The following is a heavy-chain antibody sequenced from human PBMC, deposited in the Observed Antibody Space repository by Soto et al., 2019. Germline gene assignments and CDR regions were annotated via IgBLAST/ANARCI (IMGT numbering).Heavy chain of an antibody. CDR3: AKPPGAARPDYYYYYMDV. CDR1: GFTFRSYA. CDR2: ISGSGGST. J-gene: IGHJ6*03. V-gene: IGHV3-23*01. D-gene: IGHD6-6*01. Sequence: GGSLRLSCAASGFTFRSYAMIWVRQAPGKGLEWVSAISGSGGSTYYADSVKGRFTISRDNSKNTLYLQMNSLRAEDTAVYYCAKPPGAARPDYYYYYMDVWGKGTTVTVSS.